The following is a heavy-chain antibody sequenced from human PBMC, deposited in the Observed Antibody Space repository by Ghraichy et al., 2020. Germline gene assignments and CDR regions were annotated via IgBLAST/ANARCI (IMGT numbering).Heavy chain of an antibody. D-gene: IGHD3-22*01. CDR3: TTDSPTYYYDSNTCRTD. CDR1: GFTFSNAW. CDR2: IKSKTDGGTT. Sequence: GESLNISCAASGFTFSNAWMSWVRQAPGKGLEWVGRIKSKTDGGTTDYAAPVKGRFTISRDDSKNTLYLQMNSLKTEDTAVYYCTTDSPTYYYDSNTCRTDWGQGTMVTVSS. V-gene: IGHV3-15*01. J-gene: IGHJ3*01.